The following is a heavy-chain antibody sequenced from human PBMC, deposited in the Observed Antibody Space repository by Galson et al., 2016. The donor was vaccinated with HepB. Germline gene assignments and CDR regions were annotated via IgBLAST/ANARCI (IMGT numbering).Heavy chain of an antibody. CDR1: GDSVSSNKW. V-gene: IGHV4-4*01. D-gene: IGHD2-21*02. CDR2: IHHRRSS. Sequence: TLSLTCAVYGDSVSSNKWWTWVRQPPGKGLEWIGEIHHRRSSNFNPSLRSRVTISVDKSQNQFSLRLNSVTAADTAVYFCARGGDWRLDYWGQGSLVTVSS. J-gene: IGHJ4*02. CDR3: ARGGDWRLDY.